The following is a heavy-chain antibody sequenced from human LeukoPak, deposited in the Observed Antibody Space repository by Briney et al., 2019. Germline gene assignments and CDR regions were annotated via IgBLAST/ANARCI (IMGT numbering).Heavy chain of an antibody. D-gene: IGHD3-22*01. CDR2: INHSGS. V-gene: IGHV4-34*01. CDR1: GGSFSGYY. J-gene: IGHJ4*02. Sequence: SETLSLTCAVYGGSFSGYYWSWIRQPPGKGLEWIGEINHSGSTISGDTSKNQFSLKLSSVTAADTARGRRWLYDWGQGTLVTVSS. CDR3: WLYD.